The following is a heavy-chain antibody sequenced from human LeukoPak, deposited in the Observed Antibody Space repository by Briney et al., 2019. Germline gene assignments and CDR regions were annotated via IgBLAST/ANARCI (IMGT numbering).Heavy chain of an antibody. CDR2: ISWNSGSI. D-gene: IGHD6-19*01. J-gene: IGHJ4*02. CDR3: AKGDTSGWYGNFDY. V-gene: IGHV3-9*01. CDR1: GFTFDDYA. Sequence: GGSLRLSCAASGFTFDDYAMHWVRQAPGKGLEWVSGISWNSGSIAYADSVKGRFTISRDNAKNSLYLQMNSLRAEDTALYYCAKGDTSGWYGNFDYWGQGTPVTVSS.